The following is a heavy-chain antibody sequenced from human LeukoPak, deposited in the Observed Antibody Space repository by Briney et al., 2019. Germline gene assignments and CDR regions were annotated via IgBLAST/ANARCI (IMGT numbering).Heavy chain of an antibody. D-gene: IGHD4-17*01. CDR2: IYYSGST. V-gene: IGHV4-59*01. J-gene: IGHJ3*02. Sequence: SETLSLTCTVSGGSLSSADWSWIRQPPGKGLEWIGYIYYSGSTNYNPSLKSRVTISVDTSKNQFSLKLSSVTAADTAVYYCASYGSYGDVGAFDMWGQGTMVTVSA. CDR3: ASYGSYGDVGAFDM. CDR1: GGSLSSAD.